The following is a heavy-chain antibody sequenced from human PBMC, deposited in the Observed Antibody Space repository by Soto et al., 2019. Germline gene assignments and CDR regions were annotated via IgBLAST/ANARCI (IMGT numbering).Heavy chain of an antibody. CDR3: AGHPSGYSGYDSED. D-gene: IGHD5-12*01. CDR1: GGSISSSSYY. J-gene: IGHJ4*02. Sequence: TLSLTCTVSGGSISSSSYYWGWIRHPPGKGLEWIGSIYYSGSTYYNPSLKSRVTISVDTSKNQFSLKLSSVTAADTAVYYFAGHPSGYSGYDSEDWGQGTRVSVPS. V-gene: IGHV4-39*01. CDR2: IYYSGST.